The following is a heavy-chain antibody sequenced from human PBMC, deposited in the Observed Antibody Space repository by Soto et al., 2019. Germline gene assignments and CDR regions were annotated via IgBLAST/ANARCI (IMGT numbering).Heavy chain of an antibody. J-gene: IGHJ3*02. CDR3: ARDLVAWFGELLGGDAFDI. V-gene: IGHV3-66*01. Sequence: GGSLRLSCAASGFTVSSNYMSWVRQAPGKGLEWVSVIYSGGSTYYADSVKGRFTISRDNSKNTLYIQMNSLRAEDTAVYYCARDLVAWFGELLGGDAFDIWGQGTMVTVSS. CDR2: IYSGGST. D-gene: IGHD3-10*01. CDR1: GFTVSSNY.